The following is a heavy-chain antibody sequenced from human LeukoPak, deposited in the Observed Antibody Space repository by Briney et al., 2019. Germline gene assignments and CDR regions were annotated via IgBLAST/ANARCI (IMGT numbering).Heavy chain of an antibody. CDR2: ISSRSYYI. D-gene: IGHD3-10*02. CDR3: ASVMFDSSDYMDV. CDR1: GFTFSSDS. Sequence: GGSLRLSCAASGFTFSSDSMNWVRQAPGKGREWVSAISSRSYYIHHADPVPGRFHIPRDNDQHSLYLQTHSVRAEDPAVYYCASVMFDSSDYMDVWGKGTTVPVSS. V-gene: IGHV3-21*01. J-gene: IGHJ6*03.